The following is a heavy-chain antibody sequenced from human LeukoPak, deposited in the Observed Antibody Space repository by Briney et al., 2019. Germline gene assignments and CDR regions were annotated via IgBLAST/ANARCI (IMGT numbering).Heavy chain of an antibody. V-gene: IGHV1-69*06. Sequence: ASVKVSCKASGGTFSSYAISWVRQAPGQGLEWMGGIIPIFGTANYAQKFQGRVTITADKSTSTAYMELSSLRSEDTAVYYCARSPLSYYYYYYYMDVWGKGTTVTVSS. J-gene: IGHJ6*03. CDR3: ARSPLSYYYYYYYMDV. CDR1: GGTFSSYA. D-gene: IGHD3-10*01. CDR2: IIPIFGTA.